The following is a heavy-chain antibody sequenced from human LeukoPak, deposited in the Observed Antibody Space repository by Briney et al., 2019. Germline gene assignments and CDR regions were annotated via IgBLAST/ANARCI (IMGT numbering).Heavy chain of an antibody. D-gene: IGHD4-17*01. CDR2: INPNSGGT. Sequence: ASVKVSCKASGYTFTGYYMHWVRQAPGQGLEWMGWINPNSGGTNYAQKFQGRVTMTRDTSISTAYMELSRLRSDDTAVYYCASGTVTTHYYYYMDVWGKGTTVTVSS. V-gene: IGHV1-2*02. CDR3: ASGTVTTHYYYYMDV. J-gene: IGHJ6*03. CDR1: GYTFTGYY.